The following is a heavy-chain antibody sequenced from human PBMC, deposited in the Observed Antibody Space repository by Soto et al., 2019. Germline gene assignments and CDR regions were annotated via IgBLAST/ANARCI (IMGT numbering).Heavy chain of an antibody. CDR1: GGSFSGYY. CDR3: ARHHVRGRTIAGAAEF. Sequence: SETLSLTCAVYGGSFSGYYWSWIRQPPGKGLEWIEEINHSGNTNYNPSLKSRVTISVDTSKNQLFLNLSPVTAADTAMYYCARHHVRGRTIAGAAEFWGQGTLVTVSS. V-gene: IGHV4-34*01. D-gene: IGHD6-13*01. J-gene: IGHJ4*02. CDR2: INHSGNT.